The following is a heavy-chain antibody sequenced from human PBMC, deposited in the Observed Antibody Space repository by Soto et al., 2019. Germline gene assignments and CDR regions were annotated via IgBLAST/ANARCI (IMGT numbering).Heavy chain of an antibody. J-gene: IGHJ6*02. CDR1: GFTFSSFA. CDR2: ISGSGGAT. Sequence: EEQLLESGGGLVQPGGSLRLSCETSGFTFSSFAMSWVRQAPGKGLEWVSSISGSGGATYYADSVRGRSTISRDNSKNTLFLQMGGLTADDTAVYYCAQCRALGTGFGYGNYYGMDVWGHATTVTVSS. D-gene: IGHD5-18*01. CDR3: AQCRALGTGFGYGNYYGMDV. V-gene: IGHV3-23*01.